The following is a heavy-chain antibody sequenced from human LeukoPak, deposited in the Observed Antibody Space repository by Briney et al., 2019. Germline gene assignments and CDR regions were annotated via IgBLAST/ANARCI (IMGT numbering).Heavy chain of an antibody. D-gene: IGHD2-2*01. Sequence: PGGSLRLSCAASGFTFSSYWMHWVRQAPGKGLVWVSRINSDGSSTSYADSVKGRFTISRDNAKNTLYLQMNSLRAEDTAVYYCARAYGKDCSSTSCYGDLYYYYYMDVWGKGTTVTVSS. V-gene: IGHV3-74*01. CDR2: INSDGSST. CDR1: GFTFSSYW. CDR3: ARAYGKDCSSTSCYGDLYYYYYMDV. J-gene: IGHJ6*03.